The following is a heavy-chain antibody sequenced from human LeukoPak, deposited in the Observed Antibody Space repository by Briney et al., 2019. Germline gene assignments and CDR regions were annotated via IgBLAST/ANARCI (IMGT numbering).Heavy chain of an antibody. CDR3: ATHAPEYYDFWSGYQSGAFDI. CDR2: IYPGDSDT. CDR1: GYSFTSYC. V-gene: IGHV5-51*01. Sequence: GESLKISCKGSGYSFTSYCIGWVRQIAGKGLEWMGFIYPGDSDTRYSPSFQGRVTISADMSISTAYLQWSSLEASATAMYYCATHAPEYYDFWSGYQSGAFDIWGQGTMVTVSS. D-gene: IGHD3-3*01. J-gene: IGHJ3*02.